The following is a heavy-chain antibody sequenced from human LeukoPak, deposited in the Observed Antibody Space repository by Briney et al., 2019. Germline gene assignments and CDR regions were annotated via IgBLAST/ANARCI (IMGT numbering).Heavy chain of an antibody. V-gene: IGHV1-2*02. Sequence: GAPVKVSCKASGYTFTGYYMHWVRQAPGQGLAWMGWINPNSGGTNYAQKFQGRVTMTRDTSISTAYMELSRLRSDDTAVYYCARVRYSGYDKYYFDYWGQGTLVTVSS. J-gene: IGHJ4*02. CDR2: INPNSGGT. CDR3: ARVRYSGYDKYYFDY. CDR1: GYTFTGYY. D-gene: IGHD5-12*01.